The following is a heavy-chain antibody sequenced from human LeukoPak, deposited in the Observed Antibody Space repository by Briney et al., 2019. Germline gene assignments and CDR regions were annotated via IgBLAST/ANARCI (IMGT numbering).Heavy chain of an antibody. CDR3: ARVEVLTGYLGDYMDV. V-gene: IGHV4-34*01. J-gene: IGHJ6*03. CDR2: INHSGST. CDR1: GGSFSGYY. Sequence: SETLSLTCAVYGGSFSGYYWSWIRQPPGKGLEWIGEINHSGSTNYNPSLKSRVTISVDASKNQLSLKLSSETAADTAVYYCARVEVLTGYLGDYMDVWGKGTTVTVSS. D-gene: IGHD3-9*01.